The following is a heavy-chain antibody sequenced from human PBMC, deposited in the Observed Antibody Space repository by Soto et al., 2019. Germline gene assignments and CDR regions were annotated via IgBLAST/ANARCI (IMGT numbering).Heavy chain of an antibody. CDR3: ARQSRYCRGGSCSITGDAYDI. J-gene: IGHJ3*02. CDR1: GFSVSNTY. Sequence: EVQLVESGGGLVQPGGSLRLSCTASGFSVSNTYVNWVRQAPGKGLEWVSVISNRGDTHYADSVRGRFSLSRDISDNTLHLQMNNLRVEDTAVYYCARQSRYCRGGSCSITGDAYDIWGQGTMVTVSS. CDR2: ISNRGDT. D-gene: IGHD2-15*01. V-gene: IGHV3-66*04.